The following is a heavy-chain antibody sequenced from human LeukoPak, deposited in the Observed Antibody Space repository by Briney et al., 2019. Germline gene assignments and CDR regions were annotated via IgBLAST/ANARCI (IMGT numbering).Heavy chain of an antibody. D-gene: IGHD6-13*01. V-gene: IGHV4-59*01. CDR2: IYYSGST. J-gene: IGHJ6*03. Sequence: PSETLSLTCTVSGGSISSYYWSWIRQPPGKGLEWIGYIYYSGSTNYNPSLKSRVTISVDTSKNQFSLKLSSVTAADMAVYYCASLRVGSSFGYQFYMDVWGKGTTVTVSS. CDR1: GGSISSYY. CDR3: ASLRVGSSFGYQFYMDV.